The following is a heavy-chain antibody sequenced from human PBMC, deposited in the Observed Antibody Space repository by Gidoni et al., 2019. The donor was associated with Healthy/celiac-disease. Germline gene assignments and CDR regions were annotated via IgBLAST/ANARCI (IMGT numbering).Heavy chain of an antibody. V-gene: IGHV4-30-4*01. J-gene: IGHJ5*02. CDR2: IYYSGST. CDR1: GGSICSGDYY. Sequence: QVQLQESGLGLVKPSQTLSLTCTVSGGSICSGDYYWSWPRQPPGKGLEWIGYIYYSGSTYYNPSLKSRVTISVDTSKNQFSLKLSSVTAADTAVYDCARVVEQQLVYNWFDPWGQGTLVTVSS. D-gene: IGHD6-13*01. CDR3: ARVVEQQLVYNWFDP.